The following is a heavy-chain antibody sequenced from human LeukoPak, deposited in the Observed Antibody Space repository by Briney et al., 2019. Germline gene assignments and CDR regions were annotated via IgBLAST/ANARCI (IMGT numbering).Heavy chain of an antibody. J-gene: IGHJ4*02. CDR3: AKDTRGIAVAGTSPFDY. V-gene: IGHV3-30*18. CDR2: ISYDGSNK. CDR1: GFTFSSYG. D-gene: IGHD6-19*01. Sequence: HPGGSLRLSCAASGFTFSSYGMHWVRQAPGKGLEWVAVISYDGSNKYNADSVKGRFTISRDNSKNTLYLQMNSLRAEDTAVYYCAKDTRGIAVAGTSPFDYWGQGTLVTVSS.